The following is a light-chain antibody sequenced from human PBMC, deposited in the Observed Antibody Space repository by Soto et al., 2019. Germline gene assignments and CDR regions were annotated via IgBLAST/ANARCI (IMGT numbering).Light chain of an antibody. CDR1: QSLLHITGETF. J-gene: IGKJ5*01. V-gene: IGKV2D-29*02. CDR2: EVS. Sequence: DVVMTQTPLSLSVAPGQPASISCKSSQSLLHITGETFLFWYLQKPGQSPQLLIYEVSTRVSGVPDRFSGSGSGTDFTLEISRVETDDVGMYYCMQSTQLPPTFGQGKRLGIE. CDR3: MQSTQLPPT.